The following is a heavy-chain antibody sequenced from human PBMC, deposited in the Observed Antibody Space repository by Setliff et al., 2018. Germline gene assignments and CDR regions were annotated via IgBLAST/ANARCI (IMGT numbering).Heavy chain of an antibody. V-gene: IGHV1-18*01. CDR3: ARGESGWVDYYDSSGSESDNYYYYGMDV. CDR2: ISAYNGNT. Sequence: ASVKVSCKASGYTFTSYGISWVRQAPGQGLEWMGWISAYNGNTNYAQKLQGRVTMTTATSTSTAYMELRSLGSVTAADTAVYYCARGESGWVDYYDSSGSESDNYYYYGMDVWGQGTTVTVSS. J-gene: IGHJ6*02. CDR1: GYTFTSYG. D-gene: IGHD3-22*01.